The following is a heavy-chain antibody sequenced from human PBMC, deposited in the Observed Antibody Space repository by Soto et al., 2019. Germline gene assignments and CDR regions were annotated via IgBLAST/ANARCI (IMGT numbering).Heavy chain of an antibody. V-gene: IGHV5-51*01. CDR3: ARSFDASYAGSAYY. CDR2: XXPGDSDX. D-gene: IGHD3-22*01. Sequence: VAFLKISRKGSGYSFPSYWIDWVRQMLGKGLEWXGIXXPGDSDXRXXPXXXGQVTISADKSISTAYLQWSSLKASDTAMYYCARSFDASYAGSAYYWGQGTLVTAPQ. J-gene: IGHJ4*02. CDR1: GYSFPSYW.